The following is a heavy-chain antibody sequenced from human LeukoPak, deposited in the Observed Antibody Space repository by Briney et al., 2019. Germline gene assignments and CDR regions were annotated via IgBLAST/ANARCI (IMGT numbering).Heavy chain of an antibody. CDR1: GYTFTGYY. V-gene: IGHV1-2*06. CDR2: INPNSGGT. D-gene: IGHD4-11*01. CDR3: ARAEGSNWDAKYFFDY. J-gene: IGHJ4*02. Sequence: ASVKVSCKASGYTFTGYYIHWVRQAPGQGLEWMGRINPNSGGTNYAQRFQGRVTMTRDTSISTAYMELSRLRSDDTAVYYCARAEGSNWDAKYFFDYWGQGTLVTVSS.